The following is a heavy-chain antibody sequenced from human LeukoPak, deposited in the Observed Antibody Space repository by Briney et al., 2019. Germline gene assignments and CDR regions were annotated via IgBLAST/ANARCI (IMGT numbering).Heavy chain of an antibody. J-gene: IGHJ4*02. Sequence: GASVKLSCKASGYTVTSYGICWVRQAPGQGLESMGWMGAYNGNTNYAQKLQGRVTMTTDTSPSPAYTELRRLRSHDPAVYYRGRDSHYYESSGYPLCDYWGQGTLVTVSS. CDR2: MGAYNGNT. CDR1: GYTVTSYG. V-gene: IGHV1-18*01. CDR3: GRDSHYYESSGYPLCDY. D-gene: IGHD3-22*01.